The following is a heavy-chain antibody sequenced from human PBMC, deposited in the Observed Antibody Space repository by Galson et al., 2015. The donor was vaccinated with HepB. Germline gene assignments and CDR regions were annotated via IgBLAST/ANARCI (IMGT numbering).Heavy chain of an antibody. CDR3: ARAPWDYVWGSYRQLSP. J-gene: IGHJ5*02. Sequence: SVKVSCKASGGTFSSYAISWVRQAPVQGLEWMGGIIPIFGIANYAQKFQGRVTITADKSTSTAYMELSSLRSEDTAVYYCARAPWDYVWGSYRQLSPWGQGTLVTVSS. CDR1: GGTFSSYA. V-gene: IGHV1-69*10. D-gene: IGHD3-16*02. CDR2: IIPIFGIA.